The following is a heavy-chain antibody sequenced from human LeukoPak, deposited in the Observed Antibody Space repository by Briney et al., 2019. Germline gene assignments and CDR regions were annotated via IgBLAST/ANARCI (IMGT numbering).Heavy chain of an antibody. CDR1: GGSISSSGYF. Sequence: SENLSLTCTVSGGSISSSGYFWGWIRQSPGARLEWIAIIYSTGSTYYNPSLKSRVTISLDTSKNQFSLKLSSVTAADTAVYYCARGGDNWFDPWGQGTLVTVSS. J-gene: IGHJ5*02. CDR3: ARGGDNWFDP. V-gene: IGHV4-39*07. CDR2: IYSTGST.